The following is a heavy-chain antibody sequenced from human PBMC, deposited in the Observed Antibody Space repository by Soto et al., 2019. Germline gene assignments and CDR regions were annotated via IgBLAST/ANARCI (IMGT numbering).Heavy chain of an antibody. V-gene: IGHV1-69*18. Sequence: QVQLVQSGAEVKKPGSSVKVSCKASGDTFRNYAFTWVRQARGQGLEWMGTIIPLFSTRYAQKFQGRVTMTADESTSTVYMDLSSLKSDDTAVYYCARDPGIAVVGRGTSFEHWGQGTLVTVSS. J-gene: IGHJ4*02. CDR1: GDTFRNYA. D-gene: IGHD6-19*01. CDR2: IIPLFST. CDR3: ARDPGIAVVGRGTSFEH.